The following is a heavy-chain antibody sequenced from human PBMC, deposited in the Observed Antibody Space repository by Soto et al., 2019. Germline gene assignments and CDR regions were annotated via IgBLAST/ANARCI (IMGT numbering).Heavy chain of an antibody. J-gene: IGHJ4*02. CDR3: TRGGGGSLDY. Sequence: EVPLVESGGGLVQPGGSLRLSCAASGFTFSNYWMHWVRQAPGKGLVWVSHINTDGSTTTYADSVKGRFTISRDNAKKTLYLLMTSLRAEDTAVYYCTRGGGGSLDYWGQGTLVTVSS. CDR2: INTDGSTT. V-gene: IGHV3-74*01. D-gene: IGHD1-26*01. CDR1: GFTFSNYW.